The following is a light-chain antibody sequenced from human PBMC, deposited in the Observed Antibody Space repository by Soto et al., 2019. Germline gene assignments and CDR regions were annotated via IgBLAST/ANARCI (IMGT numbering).Light chain of an antibody. Sequence: EIVLTQSPGTLSLSPGERATLSCRASQSVSSSYFAWYQQKPGQAPRLLIYGASSRATGIPDRFSGSGSGTDFTLTISRLGPEDFAVYYCQPYGSSPIFTFGPGTKVDIK. CDR2: GAS. CDR1: QSVSSSY. CDR3: QPYGSSPIFT. J-gene: IGKJ3*01. V-gene: IGKV3-20*01.